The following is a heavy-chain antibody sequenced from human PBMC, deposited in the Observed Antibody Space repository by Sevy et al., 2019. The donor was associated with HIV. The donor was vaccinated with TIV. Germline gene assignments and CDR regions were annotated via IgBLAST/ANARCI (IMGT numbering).Heavy chain of an antibody. Sequence: GGSLRLSCAASGFTFSDYYMSWIRQAPGKGLEWVSYISSSSSYTNYADSVKGRFTISRDNAKNSLYLQMNSLRAEDTAVYYCARDYYGSGSYSYYYYYGMDVWGQGTTVTVSS. D-gene: IGHD3-10*01. J-gene: IGHJ6*02. V-gene: IGHV3-11*06. CDR1: GFTFSDYY. CDR2: ISSSSSYT. CDR3: ARDYYGSGSYSYYYYYGMDV.